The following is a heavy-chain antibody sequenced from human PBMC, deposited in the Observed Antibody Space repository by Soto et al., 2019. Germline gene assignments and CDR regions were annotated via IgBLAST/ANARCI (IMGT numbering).Heavy chain of an antibody. V-gene: IGHV3-23*01. J-gene: IGHJ3*01. CDR2: ISERSGST. CDR1: GFTFSSNA. D-gene: IGHD1-26*01. Sequence: GGSLRLSCAVSGFTFSSNAMTWVRQAPGKGLEWVSTISERSGSTYYADSVKGRFTISRDNAKNTLYLQMNSLRAEDTAVYYCASSREGAFDFWGQGTMVTV. CDR3: ASSREGAFDF.